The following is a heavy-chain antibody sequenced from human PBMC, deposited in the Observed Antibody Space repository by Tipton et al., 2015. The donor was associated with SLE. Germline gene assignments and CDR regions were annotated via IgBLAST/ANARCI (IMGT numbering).Heavy chain of an antibody. J-gene: IGHJ1*01. Sequence: GSLRLSCAASGFPFTSYAMNWVRQAPGKGLEWVSGISGGGVSTYYADSVKGRFTISRDNSMNTVSLQMNSLRAEDTAVYYCAKFYYDSWSGYSGPDYWGQGTLVTVSS. CDR1: GFPFTSYA. CDR2: ISGGGVST. D-gene: IGHD3-3*01. CDR3: AKFYYDSWSGYSGPDY. V-gene: IGHV3-23*01.